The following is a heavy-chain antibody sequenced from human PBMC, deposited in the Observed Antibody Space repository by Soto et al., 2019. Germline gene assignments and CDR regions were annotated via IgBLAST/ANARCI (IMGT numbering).Heavy chain of an antibody. V-gene: IGHV4-4*07. CDR3: VRDGTKTLRDWFDP. D-gene: IGHD1-1*01. J-gene: IGHJ5*02. CDR1: GASISGYY. CDR2: IYATGTT. Sequence: QVQLQESGPGLVKPSETLSLTCTVSGASISGYYWSWIRKSGGKGLEWIGGIYATGTTEYNPSLKSRVMMSVDTSKKQSSLRLRSVTAADTAVYYCVRDGTKTLRDWFDPWGQGISVTVSS.